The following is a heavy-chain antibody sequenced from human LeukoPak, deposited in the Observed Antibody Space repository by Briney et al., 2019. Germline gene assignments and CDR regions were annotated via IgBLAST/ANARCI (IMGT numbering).Heavy chain of an antibody. CDR1: GFTFSSYA. CDR3: ARSVGIAAAGTLIDY. Sequence: GGSLRLSCAASGFTFSSYAMHWVRQAPGKGLEWVAVISYDGSNKYYADSVKGRFTISRDNSKNTLYLQMNSLRAEDTAVYYCARSVGIAAAGTLIDYWGQGTLVTVSS. J-gene: IGHJ4*02. CDR2: ISYDGSNK. V-gene: IGHV3-30*01. D-gene: IGHD6-13*01.